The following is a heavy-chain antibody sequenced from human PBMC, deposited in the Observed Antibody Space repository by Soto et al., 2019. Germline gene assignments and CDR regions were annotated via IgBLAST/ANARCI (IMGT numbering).Heavy chain of an antibody. Sequence: PGESLKISCKGSGYIFTNYWIHWVRQMPGKGLEWMGIIYPGNSDARYSPSFQGQITISVDTSISTAYLQWSSLEASDTAMYYCARKSGASSGWSVDYWGHGTLVTVSS. V-gene: IGHV5-51*01. D-gene: IGHD6-19*01. CDR2: IYPGNSDA. CDR3: ARKSGASSGWSVDY. CDR1: GYIFTNYW. J-gene: IGHJ4*01.